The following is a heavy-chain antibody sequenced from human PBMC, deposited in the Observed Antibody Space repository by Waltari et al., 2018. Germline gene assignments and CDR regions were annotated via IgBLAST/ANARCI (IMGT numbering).Heavy chain of an antibody. V-gene: IGHV4-39*07. J-gene: IGHJ4*02. CDR2: IYYSGNT. CDR1: VGSISSSSYC. D-gene: IGHD6-25*01. CDR3: ARGGGSLGYFDY. Sequence: QLQVQESGPGLVKPSETLSLTCTVSVGSISSSSYCWGWIRQPPGKGLEWIGSIYYSGNTYYNPSLKSRVTISVDTSKNQFSLKLSSLTAADTAVYYCARGGGSLGYFDYWGQGTLVTVSS.